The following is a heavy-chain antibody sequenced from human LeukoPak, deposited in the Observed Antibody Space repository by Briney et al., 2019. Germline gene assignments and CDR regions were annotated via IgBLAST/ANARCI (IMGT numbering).Heavy chain of an antibody. CDR1: GGSISSYY. V-gene: IGHV4-59*13. Sequence: SETLSLTCTVSGGSISSYYWSWIRQPPGKGLEWIGYIYYSGSTNYNPSLKSRVTISVDTSKNQFSLKLSSVTAADTAVYYCARVRRAYYFDYRGQGTLVTVSS. CDR2: IYYSGST. J-gene: IGHJ4*02. CDR3: ARVRRAYYFDY.